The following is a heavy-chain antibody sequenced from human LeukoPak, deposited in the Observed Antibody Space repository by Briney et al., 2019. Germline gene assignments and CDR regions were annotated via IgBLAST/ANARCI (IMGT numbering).Heavy chain of an antibody. CDR1: GGSISSYY. V-gene: IGHV4-59*08. CDR2: VYYSGST. J-gene: IGHJ4*02. Sequence: PETLSLTCTVSGGSISSYYWSWIRQPPGKGLEWIGYVYYSGSTNYNPSLKSRVTISVDTSKNQFSLKLSSVTAADTAVYYCARQGDYDFDYWGQGTLVTVSS. D-gene: IGHD4-17*01. CDR3: ARQGDYDFDY.